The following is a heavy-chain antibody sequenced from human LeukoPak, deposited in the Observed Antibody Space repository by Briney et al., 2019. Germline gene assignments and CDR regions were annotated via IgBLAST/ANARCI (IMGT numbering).Heavy chain of an antibody. J-gene: IGHJ3*02. CDR2: IYYSGNA. CDR3: AREVDAFDI. Sequence: TSETLSLTCTVSVGSITRSNYYWVWIRQPPGKGLEWIGTIYYSGNAYYNPSLKSRLTISVDTSKNQFSLKLSSVTAADTAVYYCAREVDAFDIWGQGTMVTVSS. V-gene: IGHV4-39*07. CDR1: VGSITRSNYY.